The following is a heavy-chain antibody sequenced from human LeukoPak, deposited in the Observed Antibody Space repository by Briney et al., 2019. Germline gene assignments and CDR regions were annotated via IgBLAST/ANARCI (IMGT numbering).Heavy chain of an antibody. CDR2: IIPIFGTA. CDR3: ARVIRGSSWFDDYYYYMDV. D-gene: IGHD6-13*01. Sequence: SVKVSCKASGGTFSSYAISWVRQAPGQGLEWMGGIIPIFGTANYAQKFQGRVTITADESTSTAYMELSRLRSDDTAVYYCARVIRGSSWFDDYYYYMDVWGKGTTVTVSS. CDR1: GGTFSSYA. V-gene: IGHV1-69*13. J-gene: IGHJ6*03.